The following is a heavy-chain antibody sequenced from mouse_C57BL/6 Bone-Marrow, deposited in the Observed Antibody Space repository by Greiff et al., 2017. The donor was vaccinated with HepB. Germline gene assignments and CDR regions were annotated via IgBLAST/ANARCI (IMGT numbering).Heavy chain of an antibody. CDR3: ARRHYGSSYAMDY. CDR2: IDPSDSYT. V-gene: IGHV1-50*01. Sequence: QVQLQQPGAELVKPGASVKLSCKASGYTFTSYWMQWVKQRPGQGLEWIGEIDPSDSYTNYNQKFKGKATLTVDTSSSTAYMQLRSLTSEDAAVYYCARRHYGSSYAMDYWGQGTSVTVSS. D-gene: IGHD1-1*01. J-gene: IGHJ4*01. CDR1: GYTFTSYW.